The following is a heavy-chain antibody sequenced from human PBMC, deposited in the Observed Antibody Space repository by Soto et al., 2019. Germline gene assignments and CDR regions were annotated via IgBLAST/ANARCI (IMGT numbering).Heavy chain of an antibody. CDR2: IIPIFGTA. V-gene: IGHV1-69*06. CDR1: GGTFSSYA. D-gene: IGHD3-22*01. CDR3: ARVDYYDRSGYYGTCFDY. J-gene: IGHJ4*02. Sequence: QVQLVQSGAEVKKPGSSVKVSCKASGGTFSSYAISWVRQAPGQGLEWMGGIIPIFGTANYAQKFQGRVTITADKSTSTAYMEVSSLRSEDTAVYYCARVDYYDRSGYYGTCFDYWGQGTLVTVSS.